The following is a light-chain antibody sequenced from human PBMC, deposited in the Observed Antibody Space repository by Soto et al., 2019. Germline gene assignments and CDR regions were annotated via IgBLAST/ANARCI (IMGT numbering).Light chain of an antibody. J-gene: IGLJ2*01. CDR2: GNN. CDR3: QSYDSSLRGV. V-gene: IGLV1-40*01. Sequence: QSVLTQPPSESGAPGQRVTISCTGSSSNIGAGYDVHWYQQLPGTAPKLLIYGNNNRPSGVPDRFSGSKSGTSASLAITGLQAEDEADYYCQSYDSSLRGVFGGGTKVTVL. CDR1: SSNIGAGYD.